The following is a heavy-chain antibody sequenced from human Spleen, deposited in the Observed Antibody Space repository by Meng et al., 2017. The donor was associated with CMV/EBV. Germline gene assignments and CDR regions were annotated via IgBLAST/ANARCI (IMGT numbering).Heavy chain of an antibody. D-gene: IGHD6-19*01. J-gene: IGHJ4*02. Sequence: GESLKISCTASGFTFSSYVMHWVRQAPGKGLEWVAFIRYDGSNKYYADSVKGRFTISRDNSKNTLYLQMNSLRAEDTAVYYCAKGSVGSSGWLNFDYWGQGTLVTVSS. V-gene: IGHV3-30*02. CDR1: GFTFSSYV. CDR2: IRYDGSNK. CDR3: AKGSVGSSGWLNFDY.